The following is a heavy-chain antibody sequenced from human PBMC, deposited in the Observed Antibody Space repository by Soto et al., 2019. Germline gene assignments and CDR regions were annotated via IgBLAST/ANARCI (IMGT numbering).Heavy chain of an antibody. D-gene: IGHD6-6*01. CDR2: TYYRSKWYN. Sequence: PSQTLSLTCAISGDSVSSNSAAWNWIRQSPSRGLEWLGRTYYRSKWYNDYAVSVKSRITINPDTSKNQFSLQLNSVTPEDTAVYYCARSVGGIAARPPKSINKKPPSYYYYGMDVWGQGTTVTVSS. CDR1: GDSVSSNSAA. V-gene: IGHV6-1*01. J-gene: IGHJ6*02. CDR3: ARSVGGIAARPPKSINKKPPSYYYYGMDV.